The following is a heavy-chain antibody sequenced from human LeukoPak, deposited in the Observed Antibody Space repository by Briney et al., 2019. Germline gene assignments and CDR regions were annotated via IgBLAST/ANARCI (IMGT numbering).Heavy chain of an antibody. Sequence: GASVKVSCKASVYTFTGYYMHWVRQAPGQGLEWMGWINPNSGGTNYAQKFQGWVTMTRDTSISTAYMELSRLRSDDTAVYYCARGHPILTGRFRWFDPWGQGTLVTVSS. V-gene: IGHV1-2*04. J-gene: IGHJ5*02. D-gene: IGHD3-9*01. CDR2: INPNSGGT. CDR1: VYTFTGYY. CDR3: ARGHPILTGRFRWFDP.